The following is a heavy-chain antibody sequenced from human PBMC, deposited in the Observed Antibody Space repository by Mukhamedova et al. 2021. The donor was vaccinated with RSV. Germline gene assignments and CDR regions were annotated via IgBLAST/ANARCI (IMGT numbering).Heavy chain of an antibody. V-gene: IGHV4-59*01. CDR3: ARDGLGGDYVIHDAFDV. CDR2: IKYSGST. J-gene: IGHJ3*01. D-gene: IGHD4-17*01. Sequence: PGKGLEWIGYIKYSGSTDYNPSLKSRVTMSVDTSKNKFSLKLSSVTAADTAVYFCARDGLGGDYVIHDAFDVWGQGKMVPVSS.